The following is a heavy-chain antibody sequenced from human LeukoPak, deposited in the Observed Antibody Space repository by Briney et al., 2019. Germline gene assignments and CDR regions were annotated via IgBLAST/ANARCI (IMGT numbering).Heavy chain of an antibody. D-gene: IGHD3-3*01. CDR3: AKNMYYDFWSGYSRIDP. CDR2: ISGSGGST. Sequence: GGSLRLSCAASGFTFSSYAMSWVRQAPGKGLEWVSAISGSGGSTYYADSVKGRFTISRDNSKNTLYLQMSSLRAEDTAVYYCAKNMYYDFWSGYSRIDPWGQGTLVTVSS. CDR1: GFTFSSYA. J-gene: IGHJ5*02. V-gene: IGHV3-23*01.